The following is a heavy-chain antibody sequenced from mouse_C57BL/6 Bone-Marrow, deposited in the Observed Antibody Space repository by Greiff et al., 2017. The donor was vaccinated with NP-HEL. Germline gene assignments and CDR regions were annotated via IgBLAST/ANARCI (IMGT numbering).Heavy chain of an antibody. CDR2: IDPSDSYT. CDR1: GYTFTSYW. CDR3: ARVNWAYFDY. Sequence: QVQLQQPGAELVKPGASVKLSCKASGYTFTSYWMQWVKQRPGQGLEWIGEIDPSDSYTNYNQKFKGKATLTVDTSSSTAYMQLSSLTSEDSAVYYCARVNWAYFDYWGQGTTLTVSS. J-gene: IGHJ2*01. D-gene: IGHD4-1*01. V-gene: IGHV1-50*01.